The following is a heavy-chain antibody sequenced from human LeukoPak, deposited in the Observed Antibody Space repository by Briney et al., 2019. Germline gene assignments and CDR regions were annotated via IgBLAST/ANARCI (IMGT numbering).Heavy chain of an antibody. D-gene: IGHD6-13*01. V-gene: IGHV3-53*04. CDR1: GFTVSSNY. CDR3: ARWGSSRYYYYGMDV. CDR2: IYSGGST. J-gene: IGHJ6*02. Sequence: GGSLRLSCAASGFTVSSNYMSWVRPAPGKGLEWVSVIYSGGSTYYADSVKGRFTISRHNSKDTLYLQMNSLRAEDTAVYYCARWGSSRYYYYGMDVWGQGTTVTVSS.